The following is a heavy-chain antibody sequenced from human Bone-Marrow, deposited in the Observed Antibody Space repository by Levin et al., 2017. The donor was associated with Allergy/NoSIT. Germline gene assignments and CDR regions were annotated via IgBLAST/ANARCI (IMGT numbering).Heavy chain of an antibody. D-gene: IGHD1-1*01. CDR3: ARGGGLLKATADNWFDP. J-gene: IGHJ5*02. CDR2: INGDGTTT. CDR1: GFTFSSYW. V-gene: IGHV3-74*01. Sequence: GESLKISCAASGFTFSSYWMHWVRQVPGKGLVWVSRINGDGTTTNYADSVKGRFSISRDNAKNTLYLHMNSLRAEDTAVFYCARGGGLLKATADNWFDPWGQGTLVTVSS.